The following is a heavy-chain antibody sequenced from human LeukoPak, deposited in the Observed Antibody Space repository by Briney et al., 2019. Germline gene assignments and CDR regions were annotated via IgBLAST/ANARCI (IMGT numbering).Heavy chain of an antibody. J-gene: IGHJ4*02. Sequence: GGSLRLSCAASGFTFSSYSMNWVRQAPGKGLEWVSSNSSSSSYIYYADSVKGRFTISRDNAKNSLYLQMNSLRAEDTAVYYCARDRGYSYGYPFDYWGQGTLVTVSS. CDR3: ARDRGYSYGYPFDY. D-gene: IGHD5-18*01. CDR1: GFTFSSYS. CDR2: NSSSSSYI. V-gene: IGHV3-21*01.